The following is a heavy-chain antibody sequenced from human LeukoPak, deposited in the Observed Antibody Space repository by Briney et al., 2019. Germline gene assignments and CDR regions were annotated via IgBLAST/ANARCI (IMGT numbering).Heavy chain of an antibody. J-gene: IGHJ4*02. Sequence: PSETLSLTCTVSGGSISSYYWSWIRQPPGKGLEWIGYIYYSGSTNYNPSLKSRVTISVDTSKNQFSLKLSSVTAADTAVYYCARGIRGTAAGFFDYWGQGTLVTVSS. CDR2: IYYSGST. V-gene: IGHV4-59*12. CDR1: GGSISSYY. CDR3: ARGIRGTAAGFFDY. D-gene: IGHD6-13*01.